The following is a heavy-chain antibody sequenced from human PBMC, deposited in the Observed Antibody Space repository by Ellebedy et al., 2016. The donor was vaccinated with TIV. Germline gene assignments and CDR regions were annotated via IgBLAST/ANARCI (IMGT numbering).Heavy chain of an antibody. CDR2: IHYSGST. D-gene: IGHD2-15*01. V-gene: IGHV4-39*01. Sequence: MPSETLSLTCTVSGGSIINNNYWWGWIRQPPGEGLEWIGSIHYSGSTYYNPSLRSRVTISVDTSKNQFSLKLRSVTATDTAVYYCARHRRVAGEFDYWGQGTLVTVSS. CDR3: ARHRRVAGEFDY. J-gene: IGHJ4*02. CDR1: GGSIINNNYW.